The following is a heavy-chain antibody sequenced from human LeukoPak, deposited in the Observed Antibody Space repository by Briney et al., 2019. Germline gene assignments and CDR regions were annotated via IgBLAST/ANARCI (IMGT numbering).Heavy chain of an antibody. CDR2: INHSGST. D-gene: IGHD1-14*01. CDR1: GGSFSGYY. V-gene: IGHV4-34*01. Sequence: KSSETLSLTCAVYGGSFSGYYWSWIRQPPGKGLEWIGEINHSGSTNYNPSLKSRVTISVDTSKNQFSLKLSSVTAADTAVYYCARRVGRPNHYFDYWGQGALVTVSS. CDR3: ARRVGRPNHYFDY. J-gene: IGHJ4*02.